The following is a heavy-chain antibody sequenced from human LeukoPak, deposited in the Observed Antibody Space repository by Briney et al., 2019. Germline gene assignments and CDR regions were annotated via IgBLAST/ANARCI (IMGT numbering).Heavy chain of an antibody. CDR3: AREISGSYSCLDY. CDR2: IKQDGSEK. D-gene: IGHD1-26*01. J-gene: IGHJ4*02. CDR1: GFTFSSYW. Sequence: GGSLRLSCAASGFTFSSYWMSWVRQAPGKGLEWVANIKQDGSEKYYVDSVKGRFTISRDNAKNSLYLQMNSLRAEDTAVYYCAREISGSYSCLDYWGQGTLVTVSS. V-gene: IGHV3-7*01.